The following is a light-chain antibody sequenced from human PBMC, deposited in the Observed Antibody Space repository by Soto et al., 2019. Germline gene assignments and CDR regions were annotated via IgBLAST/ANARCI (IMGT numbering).Light chain of an antibody. J-gene: IGKJ1*01. CDR1: QSISNW. CDR3: QQYYSFPWT. V-gene: IGKV1-5*01. CDR2: DAS. Sequence: DIQMTQSPSTLSASVRDRVTIACRASQSISNWLAWYQQKPGKAPKLLIYDASTLDSGAPSRFSGSGSGTDFTLTISCLQSEDFATYYCQQYYSFPWTFGQGTKVDIK.